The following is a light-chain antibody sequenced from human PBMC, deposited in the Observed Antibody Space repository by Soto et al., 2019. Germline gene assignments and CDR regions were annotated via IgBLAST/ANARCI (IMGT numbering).Light chain of an antibody. J-gene: IGLJ2*01. V-gene: IGLV1-47*01. Sequence: QSVLIQPPSASGTPGQRVTISCSGSSSNIGSYDVYWYQQFPGTAPKLLIYRYNQRPSGVPDRFTGSKSGTSASLAISGLRSEDEADYYCAAWDDSLSGQVVFGGGTKLTVL. CDR2: RYN. CDR1: SSNIGSYD. CDR3: AAWDDSLSGQVV.